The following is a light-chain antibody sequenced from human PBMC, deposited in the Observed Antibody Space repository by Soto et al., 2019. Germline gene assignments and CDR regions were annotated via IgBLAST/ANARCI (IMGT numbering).Light chain of an antibody. Sequence: EIVLTQSPGTLSLSPGDRATLSCRASESVSASYLAWYQQIPGQTPRLLIYGASRRAPGIPDRFSGSGSGTDFTRTISILEPEDFAMYYCQQYGSSPPTFGQGTKVEIK. CDR3: QQYGSSPPT. J-gene: IGKJ1*01. CDR2: GAS. V-gene: IGKV3-20*01. CDR1: ESVSASY.